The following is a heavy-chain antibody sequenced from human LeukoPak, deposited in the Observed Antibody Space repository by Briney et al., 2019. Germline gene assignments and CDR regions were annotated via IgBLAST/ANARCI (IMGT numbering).Heavy chain of an antibody. V-gene: IGHV4-4*02. Sequence: PSGTLSLTCAVSGGSISSSNWWSWVRQPPGKGLEWIGEIYHSGSTNYNPSLKSRVTISVDKSKNQFSLKLSSVTAADTAVYYCARSHKAYYYGSGSYRFDPWGQGTLVTVSS. CDR3: ARSHKAYYYGSGSYRFDP. CDR2: IYHSGST. CDR1: GGSISSSNW. J-gene: IGHJ5*02. D-gene: IGHD3-10*01.